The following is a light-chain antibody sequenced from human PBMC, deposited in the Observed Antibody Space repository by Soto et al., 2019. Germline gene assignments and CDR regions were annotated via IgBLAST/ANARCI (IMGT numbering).Light chain of an antibody. J-gene: IGKJ5*01. CDR1: QNIINY. V-gene: IGKV1-39*01. CDR3: QQSYHAPIT. CDR2: VAS. Sequence: DLQMTQSPSSLSASAGARVTITCRASQNIINYLNWYQQKPGKAPQLLIYVASRLESGVPSRFSVIVYGTAGNLNISSLQPEDGSTYYGQQSYHAPITFGQGTRLEIK.